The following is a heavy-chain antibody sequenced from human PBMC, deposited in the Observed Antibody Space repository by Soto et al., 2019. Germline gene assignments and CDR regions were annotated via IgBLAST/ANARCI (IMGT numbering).Heavy chain of an antibody. J-gene: IGHJ3*02. D-gene: IGHD3-3*01. Sequence: GGSLRLSCAASGFTFSSYSMNWVRQAPGKGLEWVSSISSSSSDIYYADSVKGRFTISRDNAKNSLYLQMNSLRAEDTAGYYCARDQNPCGITIFGVVIPDAFDIWGQGTMVTVSS. CDR2: ISSSSSDI. CDR1: GFTFSSYS. V-gene: IGHV3-21*01. CDR3: ARDQNPCGITIFGVVIPDAFDI.